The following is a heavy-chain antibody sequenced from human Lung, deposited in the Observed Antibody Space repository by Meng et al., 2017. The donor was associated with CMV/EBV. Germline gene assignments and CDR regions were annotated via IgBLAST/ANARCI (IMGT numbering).Heavy chain of an antibody. Sequence: SVKVSCKASGGTFSSYAISWVRQAPGQGLEWMGGIIPIFGTANYAQKFQGRVTITTDESTSTAYMELSSLRSEDTAVYYCARGGSSSWSRRYNWFDPWGQGTXVTVSS. D-gene: IGHD6-13*01. CDR2: IIPIFGTA. V-gene: IGHV1-69*05. CDR3: ARGGSSSWSRRYNWFDP. J-gene: IGHJ5*02. CDR1: GGTFSSYA.